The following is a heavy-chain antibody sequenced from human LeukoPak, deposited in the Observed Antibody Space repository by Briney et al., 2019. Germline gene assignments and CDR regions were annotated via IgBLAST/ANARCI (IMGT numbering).Heavy chain of an antibody. J-gene: IGHJ4*02. Sequence: GASVKVSCKPSGYTFSRFYLHWVQQAPGQGLEWMGIITPNTGDTTYAPKFQDRLIMTRDRSTSTVYMELHSLRSEDTAVYYCARSRNYYRVYFDNWGQGTLVPVSS. CDR2: ITPNTGDT. D-gene: IGHD3-10*01. CDR1: GYTFSRFY. V-gene: IGHV1-46*01. CDR3: ARSRNYYRVYFDN.